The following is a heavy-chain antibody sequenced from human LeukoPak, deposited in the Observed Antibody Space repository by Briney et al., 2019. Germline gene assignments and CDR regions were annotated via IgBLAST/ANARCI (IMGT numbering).Heavy chain of an antibody. V-gene: IGHV4-61*08. CDR2: TYYSGST. Sequence: SETLSLTCTVSRGSISSNGYYWSWIRQPPGKGLEWIGYTYYSGSTNYNPSLKSRVTISVDTSKNQFSLKLSSVTAADTAVYYCAREAPCSSTSCGAFDIWGQGTMVTVSS. D-gene: IGHD2-2*01. CDR3: AREAPCSSTSCGAFDI. CDR1: RGSISSNGYY. J-gene: IGHJ3*02.